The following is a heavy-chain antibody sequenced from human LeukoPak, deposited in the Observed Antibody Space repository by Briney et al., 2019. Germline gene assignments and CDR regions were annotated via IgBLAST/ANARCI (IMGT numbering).Heavy chain of an antibody. Sequence: GGSLRLSCAASGFTFSNACMSWVRQAPGKGLEWVGRIKSKTDGGTTDYAAPVKGRFTISRDDSKNTLYLQMNSLKTEDTAVYYCTTDRWGSYYVPYWGQGTLVTVSS. CDR2: IKSKTDGGTT. V-gene: IGHV3-15*01. J-gene: IGHJ4*02. CDR3: TTDRWGSYYVPY. CDR1: GFTFSNAC. D-gene: IGHD3-16*01.